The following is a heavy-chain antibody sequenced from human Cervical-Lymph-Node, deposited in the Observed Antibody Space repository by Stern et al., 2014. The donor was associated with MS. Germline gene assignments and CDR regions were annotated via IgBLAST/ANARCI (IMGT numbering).Heavy chain of an antibody. CDR2: ISYDGNNR. V-gene: IGHV3-30*15. CDR1: GFTFRNYA. Sequence: QDQLVQSGGGVVQPGGSLRLSCAASGFTFRNYAMHWVRQAPGKGLEWVATISYDGNNRYYADSVKGRIFISRDNSKNTLYLEMSSLRVEDTAVYFCARGGRDYDFYGLDVWGQGTTVTVSS. CDR3: ARGGRDYDFYGLDV. J-gene: IGHJ6*02. D-gene: IGHD3-3*01.